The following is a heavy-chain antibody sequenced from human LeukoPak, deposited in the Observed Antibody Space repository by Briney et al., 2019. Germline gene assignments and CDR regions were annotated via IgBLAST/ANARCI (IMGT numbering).Heavy chain of an antibody. J-gene: IGHJ5*02. CDR1: GFTFSNHG. D-gene: IGHD3-22*01. Sequence: GGSLRLSCAASGFTFSNHGMNWVRQAPGKGLVWVSRINSDGINTSYADSVKGRFTISRDNAKNTLNLQMSSLRAEDTAVYYCARDLGQYYDTSDNWFDPWGQGTLVTVSS. CDR3: ARDLGQYYDTSDNWFDP. CDR2: INSDGINT. V-gene: IGHV3-74*01.